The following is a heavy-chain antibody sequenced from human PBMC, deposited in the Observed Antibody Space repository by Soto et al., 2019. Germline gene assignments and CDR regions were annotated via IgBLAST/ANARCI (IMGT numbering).Heavy chain of an antibody. CDR1: GFFFSSFT. J-gene: IGHJ4*02. CDR2: FSATSENT. CDR3: AKARDQQWVRLPFDY. D-gene: IGHD6-19*01. Sequence: EVQLLESGGGLVQPGGSLRLSWVGSGFFFSSFTLTWVRQAPGKGLGWVSSFSATSENTYYADSVRGRFTISRDNSKNTLFLQMNSLTAEDTAMYYCAKARDQQWVRLPFDYWGQGILVIVSS. V-gene: IGHV3-23*01.